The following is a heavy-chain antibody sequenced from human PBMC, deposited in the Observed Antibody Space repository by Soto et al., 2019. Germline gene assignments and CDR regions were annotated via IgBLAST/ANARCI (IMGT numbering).Heavy chain of an antibody. Sequence: QVQLVQSGAEVKKPGSSVKVSCKASGGTFSSYAISWVRQAPGQGLEWMGGIIPIFGTANYAQKFQGRVTITADESTSAAYMELSSLISEDTAVYYCASGIVVVPAARLCVAFYFWGQGTMFTVSS. V-gene: IGHV1-69*01. D-gene: IGHD2-2*01. CDR2: IIPIFGTA. CDR1: GGTFSSYA. J-gene: IGHJ3*01. CDR3: ASGIVVVPAARLCVAFYF.